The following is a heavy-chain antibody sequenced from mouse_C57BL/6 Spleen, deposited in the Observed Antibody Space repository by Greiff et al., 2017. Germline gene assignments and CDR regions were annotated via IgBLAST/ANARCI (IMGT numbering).Heavy chain of an antibody. J-gene: IGHJ2*01. CDR2: IDPSDSYT. CDR3: ARRGYGSDY. D-gene: IGHD1-1*01. Sequence: QVQLQQPGAELVMPGASVKLSCKASGYTFTSYWMHWVKQRPGQGLEWIGEIDPSDSYTNYNQKFKGKSTLTVDKSSSTAYMQLSSLTSEDSAVYCCARRGYGSDYWGQGTTRTVSS. V-gene: IGHV1-69*01. CDR1: GYTFTSYW.